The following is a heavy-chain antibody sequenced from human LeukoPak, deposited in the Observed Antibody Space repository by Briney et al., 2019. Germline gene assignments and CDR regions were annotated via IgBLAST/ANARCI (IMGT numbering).Heavy chain of an antibody. CDR1: GGSISSYY. V-gene: IGHV4-59*08. CDR2: IYYSGRT. J-gene: IGHJ4*02. D-gene: IGHD1-26*01. Sequence: SETLSLTCTVSGGSISSYYWSWIRQPPGKGLEWIGDIYYSGRTNYNPSLESRVTISVDTSKNQFSLRLSSVTAADTAVYYSARLASGSYGPLTPFDYWGQGTLVTVSS. CDR3: ARLASGSYGPLTPFDY.